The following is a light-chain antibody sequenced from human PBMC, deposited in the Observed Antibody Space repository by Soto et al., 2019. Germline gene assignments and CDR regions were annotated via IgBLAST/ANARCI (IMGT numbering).Light chain of an antibody. CDR1: SSNIGSNA. J-gene: IGLJ2*01. V-gene: IGLV1-44*01. Sequence: QAVVTQPPSASGTPGQRVTISCSGSSSNIGSNAVNWHQQLPGTAPKLLIYRNNQRFSGVPDRFSGSKSGTSASLAISGLQSEDEADYYCAAWDDSLHGVVFGGGTKLTVL. CDR3: AAWDDSLHGVV. CDR2: RNN.